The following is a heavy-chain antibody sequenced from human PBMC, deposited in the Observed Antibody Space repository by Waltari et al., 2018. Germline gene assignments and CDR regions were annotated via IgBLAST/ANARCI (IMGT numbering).Heavy chain of an antibody. J-gene: IGHJ4*02. Sequence: EAQPVESGGKLVQPGRALRVSCVASGFTLRRHWVGWVRRAPGGGLEWVAPIKEDGSDKHYVDSVRGRVTISRDNANDSLYLKMNSLRAEDTALYYCATWRGGQSEFDYWGQGTLVTVSS. V-gene: IGHV3-7*01. CDR3: ATWRGGQSEFDY. CDR1: GFTLRRHW. D-gene: IGHD3-16*01. CDR2: IKEDGSDK.